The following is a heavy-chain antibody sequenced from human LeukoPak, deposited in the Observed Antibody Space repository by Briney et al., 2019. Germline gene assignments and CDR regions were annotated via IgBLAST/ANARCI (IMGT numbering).Heavy chain of an antibody. Sequence: PSETLSLTCSVSGGSIGSDSWNWIRRAPGKRLEWIGNIHYSGSTNYNPSLESRVTMSVDTSKKQFSLNLSSVTAADTAVYFCARDPNSALWGQGTLVTVSS. CDR2: IHYSGST. D-gene: IGHD4-23*01. J-gene: IGHJ4*02. CDR3: ARDPNSAL. CDR1: GGSIGSDS. V-gene: IGHV4-59*12.